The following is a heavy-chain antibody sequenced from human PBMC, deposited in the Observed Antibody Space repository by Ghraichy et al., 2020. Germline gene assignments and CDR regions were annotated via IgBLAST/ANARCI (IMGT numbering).Heavy chain of an antibody. CDR1: GFTVSSNY. Sequence: GGSLRLSCAASGFTVSSNYMSWVRQAPGKGLEWVSVIYSGGSTYYADSVKGRFTISRDNSKNTLYLQMNSLRAEDTAVYYCAREAATNWYFDLWGRGTLVTVSS. J-gene: IGHJ2*01. V-gene: IGHV3-53*01. CDR2: IYSGGST. D-gene: IGHD2-15*01. CDR3: AREAATNWYFDL.